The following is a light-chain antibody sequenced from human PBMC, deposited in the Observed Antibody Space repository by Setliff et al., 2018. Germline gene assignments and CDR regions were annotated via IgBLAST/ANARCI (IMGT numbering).Light chain of an antibody. J-gene: IGLJ2*01. CDR2: DTS. V-gene: IGLV7-46*01. Sequence: QGVVTQEPSLTVSPGGTVTLTCGSSSGAVTNGHYPYWFQQRPGQAPTTLIYDTSNKYSWTPARFSGSLLGGKAALTLSGAQPEDEADYFCFLSYYGTVVFGGGTQLTVL. CDR3: FLSYYGTVV. CDR1: SGAVTNGHY.